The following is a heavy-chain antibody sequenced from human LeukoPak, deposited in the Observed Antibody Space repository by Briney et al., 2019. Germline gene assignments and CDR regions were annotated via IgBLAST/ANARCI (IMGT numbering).Heavy chain of an antibody. Sequence: GAPVKVSCKASGYTFTGYYMHWVRQAPGQGLEWMGWINPNSGGTNYAQKFQGRVTMTRDTSISTAYMELRSLRSDDTAVYYCARDREYYDSSGYFPSNDYWGQGTLVTVSS. D-gene: IGHD3-22*01. CDR1: GYTFTGYY. V-gene: IGHV1-2*02. CDR3: ARDREYYDSSGYFPSNDY. CDR2: INPNSGGT. J-gene: IGHJ4*02.